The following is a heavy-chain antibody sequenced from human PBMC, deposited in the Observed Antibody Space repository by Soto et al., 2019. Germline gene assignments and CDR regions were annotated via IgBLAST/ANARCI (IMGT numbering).Heavy chain of an antibody. Sequence: EVQLVESGGGLVKPGGSLRLACAVSGFTFNNAWMNWVRQAPGKGLEWVGRIKSEADGGTTDYAAPVKGRFTISRDDSKHTLYLQMSRLKTEDIAVYYFTTAIGGSYYSNWFDPWGQGTLVTVSS. CDR3: TTAIGGSYYSNWFDP. CDR2: IKSEADGGTT. D-gene: IGHD1-26*01. CDR1: GFTFNNAW. V-gene: IGHV3-15*07. J-gene: IGHJ5*02.